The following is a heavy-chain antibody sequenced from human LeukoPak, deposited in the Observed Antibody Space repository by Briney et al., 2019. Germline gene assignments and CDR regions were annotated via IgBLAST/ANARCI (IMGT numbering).Heavy chain of an antibody. D-gene: IGHD2-2*01. CDR2: ISSSSSYI. CDR3: ARTDIVVVPAAEVSINYYYYMDV. V-gene: IGHV3-21*01. CDR1: GFTFSSYS. J-gene: IGHJ6*03. Sequence: PGGSLRLSCAASGFTFSSYSMNWVRQAPGKGLEWVSSISSSSSYIHYADSVKGRFTISRDNAKNSLYLQMNSLRAEDTAVYYCARTDIVVVPAAEVSINYYYYMDVWGKGTTVTVSS.